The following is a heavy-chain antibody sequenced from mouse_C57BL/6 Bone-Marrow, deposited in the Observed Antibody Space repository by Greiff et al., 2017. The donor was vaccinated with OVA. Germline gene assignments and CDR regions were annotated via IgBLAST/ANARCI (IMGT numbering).Heavy chain of an antibody. CDR3: ARGLLWLRRAWFAY. J-gene: IGHJ3*01. D-gene: IGHD2-2*01. V-gene: IGHV1-42*01. Sequence: VQLKQSGPELVKPGASVKISCKASGYSFTGYYMNWVKQSPEKSLEWIGEINPSTGGTTYNQKFKAKATLTVDKSSSTAYMQLKSLTSEDSAVYYCARGLLWLRRAWFAYWGQGTLVTVSA. CDR1: GYSFTGYY. CDR2: INPSTGGT.